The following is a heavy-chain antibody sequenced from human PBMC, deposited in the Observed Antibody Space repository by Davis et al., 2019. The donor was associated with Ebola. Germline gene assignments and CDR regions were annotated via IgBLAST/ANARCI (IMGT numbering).Heavy chain of an antibody. J-gene: IGHJ6*04. CDR3: AKGGSGWPSDYSYGLGV. D-gene: IGHD6-19*01. CDR2: VGLSADT. Sequence: GESLKISCAASGFVFSSYVMSWVRRAPGKGLEWVSTVGLSADTYYADSVKGRFTISRDNSKNTLFLQLNSLGVEDTAVYYCAKGGSGWPSDYSYGLGVWGKGTTVTVSS. V-gene: IGHV3-23*01. CDR1: GFVFSSYV.